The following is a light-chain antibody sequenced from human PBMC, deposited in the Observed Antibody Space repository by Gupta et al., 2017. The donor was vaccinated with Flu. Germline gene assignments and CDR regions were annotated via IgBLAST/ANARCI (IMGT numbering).Light chain of an antibody. CDR1: QSISSW. Sequence: DLQMTQSPSTLSASVGDRVTITCRASQSISSWLAWYQQKPGKAPKLLIYKASSLESGVPSRFSGSGSGTEFTLTISSLQPDDFATYYCQQYNSYSPRYTFGQGTKLGIK. CDR3: QQYNSYSPRYT. J-gene: IGKJ2*01. V-gene: IGKV1-5*03. CDR2: KAS.